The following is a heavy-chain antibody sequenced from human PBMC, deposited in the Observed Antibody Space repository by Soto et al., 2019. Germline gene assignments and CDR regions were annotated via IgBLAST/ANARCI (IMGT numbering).Heavy chain of an antibody. Sequence: EVQLVESGGGLVQPGGSLRLSCTTSGFTFSTSWMHWVRQTPGKGLLWVSHISTDGSIKNYADSAKGRFTISRDNAKNTLFLQMNNLRAEDTAVYFCARDIGYGGNWGQGTLVTVSS. D-gene: IGHD3-16*01. CDR3: ARDIGYGGN. CDR2: ISTDGSIK. V-gene: IGHV3-74*01. J-gene: IGHJ4*02. CDR1: GFTFSTSW.